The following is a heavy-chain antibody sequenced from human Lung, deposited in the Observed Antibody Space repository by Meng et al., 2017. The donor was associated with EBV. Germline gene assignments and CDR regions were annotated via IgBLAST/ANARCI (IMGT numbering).Heavy chain of an antibody. CDR3: ARDYGLGSHVPFDL. Sequence: QGQLQQWGAGLLKPSETLSLTCAVYGGTFSDYYGSWIRQPPGKGLEWIGEINHSGTTNYSPSLKSRVTISADTSKKQFSLKLSSVTAADTAVYYCARDYGLGSHVPFDLWGRGTLVTVSS. CDR1: GGTFSDYY. J-gene: IGHJ2*01. V-gene: IGHV4-34*02. CDR2: INHSGTT. D-gene: IGHD3-10*01.